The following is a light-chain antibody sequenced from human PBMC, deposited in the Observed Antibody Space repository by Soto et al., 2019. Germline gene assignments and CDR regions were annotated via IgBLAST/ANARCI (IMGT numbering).Light chain of an antibody. CDR1: QGINKF. CDR3: QQYESFPLT. CDR2: TAS. J-gene: IGKJ4*01. Sequence: DIQMTQSPSSLSASVGDSVTITCRASQGINKFLAWFQQKPGTAPKSLISTASRLQSGVPSRFSCSGSGTHFTLTIHNLQPEDFATYYCQQYESFPLTFGGGTRVEIK. V-gene: IGKV1-16*01.